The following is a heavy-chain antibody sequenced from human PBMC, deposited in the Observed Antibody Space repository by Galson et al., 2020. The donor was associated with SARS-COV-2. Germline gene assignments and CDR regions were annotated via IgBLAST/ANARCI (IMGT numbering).Heavy chain of an antibody. V-gene: IGHV3-11*05. CDR3: ARVERGYCSSTSCYIPGYYYYMDV. CDR2: ISSSSSYT. Sequence: KIGESLKISCAASGFTFSDYYMSWICQAPGKGLEWVSYISSSSSYTNYADSVKGRFTISRDNAKNSLYLQMNSLRAEDTAVYYCARVERGYCSSTSCYIPGYYYYMDVWGKGTTVTVSS. J-gene: IGHJ6*03. CDR1: GFTFSDYY. D-gene: IGHD2-2*02.